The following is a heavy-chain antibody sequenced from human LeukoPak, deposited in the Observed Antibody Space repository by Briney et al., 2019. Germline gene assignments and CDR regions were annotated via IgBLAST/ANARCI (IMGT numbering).Heavy chain of an antibody. V-gene: IGHV4-34*01. CDR1: GGSFSGYY. J-gene: IGHJ6*03. D-gene: IGHD5-18*01. CDR3: ARERGRSYGSVPYYYYYMDV. CDR2: INHRGST. Sequence: MSSETLSLTCAVYGGSFSGYYWSWIRQPPGKGLEWIGEINHRGSTNYNPSLKSRVTISVDTSKNQFSLKLSSVTAADTAVYYCARERGRSYGSVPYYYYYMDVWGKGTTVTVSS.